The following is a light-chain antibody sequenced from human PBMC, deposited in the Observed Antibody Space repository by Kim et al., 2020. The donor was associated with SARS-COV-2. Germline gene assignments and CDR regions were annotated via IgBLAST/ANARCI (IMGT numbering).Light chain of an antibody. CDR2: GAS. CDR1: QSVSSN. V-gene: IGKV3-15*01. CDR3: QQYNNLLTWT. Sequence: SPGERATLSCRASQSVSSNLAWYQQKPGQAPRLLIYGASTRATGIPARFSGSGSGTEFTLTISSLQSEDFAVYYCQQYNNLLTWTFGQGTKVDIK. J-gene: IGKJ1*01.